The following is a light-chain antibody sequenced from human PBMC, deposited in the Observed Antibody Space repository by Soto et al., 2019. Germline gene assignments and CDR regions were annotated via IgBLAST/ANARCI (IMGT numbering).Light chain of an antibody. CDR3: QQSYSTLSIT. CDR1: ESISRH. CDR2: AAS. V-gene: IGKV1-39*01. Sequence: DIQMTQSPSSLSASVGDRVTITCRASESISRHLNWYQQKPGKAPNLLIYAASSLQNGVPSRFSGGGPGTDFTLTISNLQPEDFSTYYCQQSYSTLSITFGQGTRLEIK. J-gene: IGKJ5*01.